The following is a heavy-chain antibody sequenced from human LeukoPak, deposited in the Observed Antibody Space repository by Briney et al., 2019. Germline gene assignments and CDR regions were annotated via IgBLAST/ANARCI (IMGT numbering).Heavy chain of an antibody. D-gene: IGHD3-22*01. CDR2: INHSGST. CDR1: GFTFSSYA. CDR3: ARERNYYDSSGYADY. V-gene: IGHV4-34*01. J-gene: IGHJ4*02. Sequence: GSLRLSCAASGFTFSSYAMSWIRQPPGKGLEWIGEINHSGSTNYNPSLKSRVTISVDTSKNQFSLKLSSVTAADTAVYYCARERNYYDSSGYADYWGQGTLVTVSS.